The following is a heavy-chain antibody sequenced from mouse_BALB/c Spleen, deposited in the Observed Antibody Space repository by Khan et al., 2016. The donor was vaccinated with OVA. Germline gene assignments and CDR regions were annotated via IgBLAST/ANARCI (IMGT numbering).Heavy chain of an antibody. CDR1: GYTFISYY. J-gene: IGHJ1*01. Sequence: QVQLQQSGPELVKPGASVKMSCKASGYTFISYYIHWVKQRPGQGLEWIGWIYPGDGRTTYNEKFRGKTTLTADKSSSTAYMLLSSLTSEDSAIYFCAISYYGSLWYFDVWGAGTTVTVSS. CDR2: IYPGDGRT. D-gene: IGHD1-1*01. V-gene: IGHV1S56*01. CDR3: AISYYGSLWYFDV.